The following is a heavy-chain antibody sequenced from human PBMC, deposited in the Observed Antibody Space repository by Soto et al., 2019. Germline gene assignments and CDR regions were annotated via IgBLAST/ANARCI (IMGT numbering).Heavy chain of an antibody. CDR2: VGNSGTTT. D-gene: IGHD1-20*01. V-gene: IGHV3-23*01. CDR1: GFTFSNYA. J-gene: IGHJ4*02. CDR3: AKPPDYNWNDY. Sequence: GGSLRLSCAASGFTFSNYAMKWVRQAPGKGLEWVSTVGNSGTTTYYADSVKGRFTISRDNSKNTLYLQMNNLRAEDTAVYYCAKPPDYNWNDYWGQGTLVTVSS.